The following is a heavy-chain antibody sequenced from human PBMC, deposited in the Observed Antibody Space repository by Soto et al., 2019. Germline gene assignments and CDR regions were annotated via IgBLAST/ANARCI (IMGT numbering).Heavy chain of an antibody. J-gene: IGHJ6*02. CDR3: ARGSSSSSSYYYGMDV. D-gene: IGHD6-6*01. CDR2: ISYDGSNK. Sequence: GGSLRLSCAASGFTFSSYAMHWVRQAPGKGLEWVAVISYDGSNKYYADSVKGRFTISRDNSKNTLYLQMNSLRAEDTAVYYCARGSSSSSSYYYGMDVWGQGTTVTVSS. CDR1: GFTFSSYA. V-gene: IGHV3-30-3*01.